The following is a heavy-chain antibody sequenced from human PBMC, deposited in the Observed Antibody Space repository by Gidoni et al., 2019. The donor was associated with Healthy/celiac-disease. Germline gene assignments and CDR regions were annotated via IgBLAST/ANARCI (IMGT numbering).Heavy chain of an antibody. J-gene: IGHJ3*02. D-gene: IGHD3-10*01. CDR3: ARTPAMVRGVNDAFDI. Sequence: EVQLVQSGAEVKKPGESLKISCKGSGYSFTSYWIGWVRQMPGKGLEWRGIIYPGDSDTRYSPSFQGQVTISADKSISTAYLQWSSLKASDTAMYYCARTPAMVRGVNDAFDIWGQGTMVTVSS. CDR1: GYSFTSYW. CDR2: IYPGDSDT. V-gene: IGHV5-51*03.